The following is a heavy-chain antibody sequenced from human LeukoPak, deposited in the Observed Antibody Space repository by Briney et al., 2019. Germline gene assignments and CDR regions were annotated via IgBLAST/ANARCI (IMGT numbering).Heavy chain of an antibody. D-gene: IGHD5-24*01. Sequence: SETLSLTCTVSGGSISSYYWSWIRQPPGKGLEWIGEINHSGSTNYNPSLKSRVTISVDTSKNQFSLKLSSVTAADTAVYYCARHRLDGYNTSAFDIWGQGTMVTVSS. J-gene: IGHJ3*02. CDR2: INHSGST. CDR1: GGSISSYY. V-gene: IGHV4-34*01. CDR3: ARHRLDGYNTSAFDI.